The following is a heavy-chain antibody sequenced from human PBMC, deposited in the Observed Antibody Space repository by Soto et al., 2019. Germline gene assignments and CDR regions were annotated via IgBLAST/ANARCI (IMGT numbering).Heavy chain of an antibody. CDR2: IKQDGSEK. J-gene: IGHJ6*02. Sequence: GGSLRLSCAASGFTFSSYWMSWVRQAPGKGLEWVANIKQDGSEKYYVDSVKGRFTISRDNAKNSLYLQMNSLRAEDTAVYYCARDSTTTRSSGMDVWGQGTTVTVSS. CDR1: GFTFSSYW. V-gene: IGHV3-7*05. CDR3: ARDSTTTRSSGMDV. D-gene: IGHD1-1*01.